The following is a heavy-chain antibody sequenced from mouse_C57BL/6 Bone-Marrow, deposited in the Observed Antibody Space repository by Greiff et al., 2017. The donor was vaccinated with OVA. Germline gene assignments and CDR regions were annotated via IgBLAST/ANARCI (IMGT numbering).Heavy chain of an antibody. CDR2: INPNYGTT. J-gene: IGHJ1*03. CDR1: GYSFTGYN. CDR3: ARGAMITPYCYFDV. Sequence: EVKLQQSGAELVKPGASVKISCKASGYSFTGYNMNWVKQSNGKSLEWIGEINPNYGTTSYNQKFKGKATLTVDQSSSTAYMQLTSLTSEDSAVYYCARGAMITPYCYFDVWGTGTTVTVS. V-gene: IGHV1-39*01. D-gene: IGHD2-4*01.